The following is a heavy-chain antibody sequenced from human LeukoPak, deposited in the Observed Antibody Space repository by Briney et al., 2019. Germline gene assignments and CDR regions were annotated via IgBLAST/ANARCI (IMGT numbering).Heavy chain of an antibody. CDR2: IKQDESEK. CDR1: GFNLRNYW. V-gene: IGHV3-7*01. J-gene: IGHJ4*02. CDR3: ARALDSSSSRYQAFEY. Sequence: PGGSLRLSCVASGFNLRNYWMSWVRQAPGKGLEWVANIKQDESEKYYVDSVKGRFTISRDNAKNSLHLQIDSLRAEDTAVYYCARALDSSSSRYQAFEYWGQGTLVTVSS. D-gene: IGHD2-2*01.